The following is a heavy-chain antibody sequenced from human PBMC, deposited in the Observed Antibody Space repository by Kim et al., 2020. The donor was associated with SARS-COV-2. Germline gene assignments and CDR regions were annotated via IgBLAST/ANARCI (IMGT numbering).Heavy chain of an antibody. D-gene: IGHD3-10*01. CDR3: AREGDEGSGSYSWFDP. CDR1: GLTFSNSY. J-gene: IGHJ5*02. V-gene: IGHV3-11*06. CDR2: ISASSAAT. Sequence: GGSLRLSCTGSGLTFSNSYMYWIRQAPGKGLELVSYISASSAATNYADSVRGRFTISRDNAKNSVYLQMNYLRAEDTAIYYCAREGDEGSGSYSWFDPWGQGTLVTVSS.